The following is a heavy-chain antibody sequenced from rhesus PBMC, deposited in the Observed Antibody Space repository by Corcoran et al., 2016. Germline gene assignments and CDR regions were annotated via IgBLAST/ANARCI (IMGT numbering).Heavy chain of an antibody. D-gene: IGHD4-29*01. CDR3: AREGTVADDY. V-gene: IGHV4-122*02. CDR1: GGSISSGYYY. Sequence: QVQLQESGPGLVKPSETLSLTCAVSGGSISSGYYYWSWIRQPPGKGLEWIGYITYSGSTSYNPSLKCRVTISRDTSKNQFSLKLSSVTAADTAVYYCAREGTVADDYWGQGVLVTVSS. CDR2: ITYSGST. J-gene: IGHJ4*01.